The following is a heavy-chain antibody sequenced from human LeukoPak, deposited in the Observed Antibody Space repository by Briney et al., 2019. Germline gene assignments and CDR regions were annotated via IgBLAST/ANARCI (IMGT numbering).Heavy chain of an antibody. D-gene: IGHD2-2*01. J-gene: IGHJ6*02. CDR3: ARDYIVVPAAMDV. V-gene: IGHV4-59*01. CDR2: IYYSGST. Sequence: ASETLSLTCTVSGGSISSYYWSWIRQPPGKGLEWIGYIYYSGSTNYNPSLKSRVTISVDTSKNQFSLKLSSVTAADTAVYYCARDYIVVPAAMDVWGQGTTVTVSS. CDR1: GGSISSYY.